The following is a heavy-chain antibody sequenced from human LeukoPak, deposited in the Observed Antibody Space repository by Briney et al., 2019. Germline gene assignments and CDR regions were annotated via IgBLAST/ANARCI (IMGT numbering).Heavy chain of an antibody. Sequence: PGGSLRLSCAASGFTFSDHYMSWIRQAPGKGLEWLSKISGSSSHTNYADSVKGRFTISRDNAKNSVYLQMNSLRAEDTAVYYCARDVGRGGMIPANAFDIWGQGTMVTVSS. V-gene: IGHV3-11*06. J-gene: IGHJ3*02. CDR3: ARDVGRGGMIPANAFDI. D-gene: IGHD2-15*01. CDR1: GFTFSDHY. CDR2: ISGSSSHT.